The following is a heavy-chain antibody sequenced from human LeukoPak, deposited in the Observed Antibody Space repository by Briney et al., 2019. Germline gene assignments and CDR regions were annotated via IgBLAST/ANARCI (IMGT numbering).Heavy chain of an antibody. CDR1: GFTFNTYG. J-gene: IGHJ6*02. Sequence: GSLRLSCAASGFTFNTYGMHWVRQAPGKGLEWVAAISYDGINKHYADSVKGRFTVSRDNSKNTLYLQMNSLRAEDTAVYYCAKAPRAYGGNFYYYYGMDVWGQGTTVTVSS. CDR3: AKAPRAYGGNFYYYYGMDV. V-gene: IGHV3-30*18. CDR2: ISYDGINK. D-gene: IGHD4-23*01.